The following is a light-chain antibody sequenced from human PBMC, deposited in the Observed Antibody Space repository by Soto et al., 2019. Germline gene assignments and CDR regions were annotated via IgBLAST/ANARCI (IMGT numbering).Light chain of an antibody. CDR3: QQYYSLPYT. Sequence: DIVMTQSPDFLAVSLGERATINCKSSQSILYSSNHKNYLAWYQQKPGQPPKLLVFWASTRESGVPDRFSGSGSGTDFTLTISSLQAADVAVYFCQQYYSLPYTFGQGTKLEI. CDR1: QSILYSSNHKNY. V-gene: IGKV4-1*01. J-gene: IGKJ2*01. CDR2: WAS.